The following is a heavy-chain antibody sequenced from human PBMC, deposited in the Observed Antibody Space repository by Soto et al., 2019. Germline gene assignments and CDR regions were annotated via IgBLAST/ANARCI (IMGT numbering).Heavy chain of an antibody. CDR1: GGTFSSYT. CDR3: ARGGSYATNRAEYYFDY. J-gene: IGHJ4*02. D-gene: IGHD2-15*01. Sequence: QVQLVQSGAEVKKPGSSVKVSCKASGGTFSSYTISWVRQAPGQGLEWMGRIIPILGIANYAQKFQGRVTITADKSTRTAYMELSSLRSEDTAVYYCARGGSYATNRAEYYFDYWGQGTLVTVSS. CDR2: IIPILGIA. V-gene: IGHV1-69*02.